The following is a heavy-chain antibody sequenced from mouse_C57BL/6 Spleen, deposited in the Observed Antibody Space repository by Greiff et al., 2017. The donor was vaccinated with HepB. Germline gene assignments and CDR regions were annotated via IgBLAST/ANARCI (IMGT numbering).Heavy chain of an antibody. V-gene: IGHV1-20*01. J-gene: IGHJ2*01. CDR1: GYSFTGYF. CDR2: INPYNGDT. D-gene: IGHD1-1*01. CDR3: ARGDYYGKDDY. Sequence: EVQLQQSGPELVKPGDSVKISCKASGYSFTGYFMNWVMQSHGKSLEWIGRINPYNGDTFYNQKFKGKATLTVDKSSSTAHMEIRSLTSEDSAVYYCARGDYYGKDDYWGQGTTLTVSS.